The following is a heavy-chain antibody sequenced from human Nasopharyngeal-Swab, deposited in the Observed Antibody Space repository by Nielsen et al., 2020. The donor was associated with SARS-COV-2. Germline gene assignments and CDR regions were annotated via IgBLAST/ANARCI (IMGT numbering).Heavy chain of an antibody. CDR3: AREEVTTGAFDI. Sequence: GSLKISCAASGFTFSSYDMHWVRQATGKGLEWVSAIGTAGDTYYPGSVKGRFTISRENAKNSLYLQMNSLRAGDTAVYYCAREEVTTGAFDIWGQGTMVTVSS. CDR1: GFTFSSYD. V-gene: IGHV3-13*01. D-gene: IGHD4-17*01. CDR2: IGTAGDT. J-gene: IGHJ3*02.